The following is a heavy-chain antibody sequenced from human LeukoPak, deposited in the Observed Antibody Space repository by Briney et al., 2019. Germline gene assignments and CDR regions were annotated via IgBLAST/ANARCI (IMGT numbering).Heavy chain of an antibody. J-gene: IGHJ5*02. CDR2: ISWNSGSI. V-gene: IGHV3-9*03. Sequence: QPGRSLRLSCAASGFTFDDYAMHWVRQAPGKGLEWVSGISWNSGSIGYADSVKGRFTISRDNAKNSLYLQMNSLRAEDVALYYCVKDAGSSWAYNWFDPWGQGTLVIVSS. CDR3: VKDAGSSWAYNWFDP. CDR1: GFTFDDYA. D-gene: IGHD6-13*01.